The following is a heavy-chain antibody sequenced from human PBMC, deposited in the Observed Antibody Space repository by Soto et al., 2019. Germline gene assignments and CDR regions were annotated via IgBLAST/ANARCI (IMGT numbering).Heavy chain of an antibody. CDR1: GGSFSGYY. CDR2: INHSGST. J-gene: IGHJ6*02. V-gene: IGHV4-34*01. Sequence: SETPSLTCAVYGGSFSGYYCSWIRQPPGKGLEWIGEINHSGSTNYNPSLKSRVTISVDTSKNQFSLKLSSVTAADTAVYYCARGLPSYYDFWTGYSYYYGMDVWGQGTTVT. D-gene: IGHD3-3*01. CDR3: ARGLPSYYDFWTGYSYYYGMDV.